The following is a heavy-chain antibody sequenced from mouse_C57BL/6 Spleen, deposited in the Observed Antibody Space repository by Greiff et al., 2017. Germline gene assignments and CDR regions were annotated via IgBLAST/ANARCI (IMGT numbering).Heavy chain of an antibody. V-gene: IGHV5-9*01. J-gene: IGHJ3*01. D-gene: IGHD2-4*01. CDR1: GFTFSSYT. CDR2: ISGGGGNT. Sequence: EVQLVESGGGLVKPGGSLKLSCAASGFTFSSYTMSWVRQTPEKRLEWVATISGGGGNTYYPDSVKGRFTISRDNAKNTLYLQMSSLRSEDTALYYCARHRDDYLWFAYWGQGTLVTVSA. CDR3: ARHRDDYLWFAY.